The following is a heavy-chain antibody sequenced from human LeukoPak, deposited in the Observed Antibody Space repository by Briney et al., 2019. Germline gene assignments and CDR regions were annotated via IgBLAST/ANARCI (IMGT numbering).Heavy chain of an antibody. CDR3: ARPGGSGNYFDY. J-gene: IGHJ4*02. Sequence: VASVKVSCKASGYTFTGYYMHWVRQAPGQGLEWMGRINPNSGGTNYAQKFQGRVTMTRDTSISTAYMELSRLRSDVTAVYYCARPGGSGNYFDYWGQGTLVTVSS. CDR1: GYTFTGYY. D-gene: IGHD3-16*01. CDR2: INPNSGGT. V-gene: IGHV1-2*06.